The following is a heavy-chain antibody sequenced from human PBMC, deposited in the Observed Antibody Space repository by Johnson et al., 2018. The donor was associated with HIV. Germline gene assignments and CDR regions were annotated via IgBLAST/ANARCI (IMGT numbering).Heavy chain of an antibody. CDR2: ISYDGSNK. V-gene: IGHV3-30-3*01. CDR3: ARARGAFDI. Sequence: QVQLVESGGGVVQPGRSLRLSCAASGFTFSSYAMHWVRQAPGKGLEWVAVISYDGSNKYYADSVKGRFTISRDNYKNTLYLQMNSLRAEDTAVYYCARARGAFDIWGQGTMVTVSS. CDR1: GFTFSSYA. D-gene: IGHD3-10*01. J-gene: IGHJ3*02.